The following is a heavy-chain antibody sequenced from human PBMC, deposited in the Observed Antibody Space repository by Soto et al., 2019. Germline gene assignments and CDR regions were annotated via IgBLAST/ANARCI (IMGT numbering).Heavy chain of an antibody. D-gene: IGHD3-22*01. V-gene: IGHV3-23*01. CDR2: ISDSGGST. J-gene: IGHJ4*02. Sequence: EVQLLESGGGLVQPGRSLRLSCAASGFPFSSYAINWVRQTPGKGLEWVSSISDSGGSTFYADSVRGRFTISRDNSKNTLDLQMNSLRAEDTAIYYCAKDSISMIIGDYYFDYWGQGTLVTVSS. CDR1: GFPFSSYA. CDR3: AKDSISMIIGDYYFDY.